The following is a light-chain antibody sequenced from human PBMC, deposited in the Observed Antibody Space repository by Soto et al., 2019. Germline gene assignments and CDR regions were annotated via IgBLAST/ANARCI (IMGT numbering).Light chain of an antibody. CDR1: SIDIGGYDY. CDR2: EVS. J-gene: IGLJ2*01. CDR3: SSYTSSRTLV. Sequence: QSALTQPASVSGSPGQSITISCTGTSIDIGGYDYVSWYQQHPGKAPKLMIYEVSHRPSGVSNRFSGSKSGNTASLTISGLQADDEADYYCSSYTSSRTLVFGGGTKLTVL. V-gene: IGLV2-14*01.